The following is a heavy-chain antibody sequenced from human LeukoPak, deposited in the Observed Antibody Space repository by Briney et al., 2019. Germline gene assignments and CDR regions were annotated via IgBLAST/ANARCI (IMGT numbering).Heavy chain of an antibody. Sequence: PGGSLRLSCAASGFTFSSYAMHWVRQAPGKGLEWVAVISYDGSNKYYADSVKGRFTISRDNSKNTLYLQMNSLRAEDTAVYYCARDLDPYTAMELDYWGQGTLVTVSS. D-gene: IGHD5-18*01. V-gene: IGHV3-30-3*01. CDR2: ISYDGSNK. CDR1: GFTFSSYA. J-gene: IGHJ4*02. CDR3: ARDLDPYTAMELDY.